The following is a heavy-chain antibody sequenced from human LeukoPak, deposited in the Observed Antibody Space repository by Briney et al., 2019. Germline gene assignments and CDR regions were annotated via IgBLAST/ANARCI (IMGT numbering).Heavy chain of an antibody. CDR2: ISYDGSNK. Sequence: QPGGFLRLSCAASGFTFSIYSMHWVRQAPGKGLEWVAVISYDGSNKYYADSVKGRFTISRDNSKNTLYLQMNSLRAEDTAVYYCARDGSGRFDPWGQGTLVTVSS. CDR1: GFTFSIYS. V-gene: IGHV3-30-3*01. J-gene: IGHJ5*02. D-gene: IGHD3-3*01. CDR3: ARDGSGRFDP.